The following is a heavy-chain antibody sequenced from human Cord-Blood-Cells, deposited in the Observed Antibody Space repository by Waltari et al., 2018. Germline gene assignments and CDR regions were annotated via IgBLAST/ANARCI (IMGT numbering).Heavy chain of an antibody. CDR3: ARERMYSGSYDAFDI. CDR2: IIPILGTA. CDR1: GGTFSSYA. J-gene: IGHJ3*02. D-gene: IGHD1-26*01. V-gene: IGHV1-69*01. Sequence: QVQLVQSGAEVKKPGSSVKVSCKASGGTFSSYAISWVRQAPGKGLEWMGGIIPILGTANDAQKFQGRVTITADESTSTAYMELSSLRSEDTAVYYCARERMYSGSYDAFDIWGQGTMVTVSS.